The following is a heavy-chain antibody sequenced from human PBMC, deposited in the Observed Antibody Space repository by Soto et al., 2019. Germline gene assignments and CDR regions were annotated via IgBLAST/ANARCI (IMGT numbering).Heavy chain of an antibody. V-gene: IGHV3-30*18. J-gene: IGHJ5*02. CDR3: AKDYGYCSGGSCYSSGWFDP. Sequence: GGSLRLACAASGVTFSSYGMHWVRQAPGKGLEWVAVISYDGSNKYYADSVKGRFTISRDNSKNTLYLQMNSLRAEDTAVYYCAKDYGYCSGGSCYSSGWFDPWGQGTLVTVSS. CDR1: GVTFSSYG. D-gene: IGHD2-15*01. CDR2: ISYDGSNK.